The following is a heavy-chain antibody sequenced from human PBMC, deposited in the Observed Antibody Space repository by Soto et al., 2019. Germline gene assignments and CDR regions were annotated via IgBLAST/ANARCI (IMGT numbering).Heavy chain of an antibody. Sequence: QVQLVQSGAEVKKPGASVKVSCKASGNTFTSFGITWVRQAPGQGLEWMGWISGYNGNTDYAQKLQGRVTMTTDTSTSTAYLELRSLRSDDTAVYYCAREHPQIAVTPLPPGTYAFDILGQGTMVTVSS. J-gene: IGHJ3*02. CDR3: AREHPQIAVTPLPPGTYAFDI. D-gene: IGHD6-19*01. CDR2: ISGYNGNT. CDR1: GNTFTSFG. V-gene: IGHV1-18*01.